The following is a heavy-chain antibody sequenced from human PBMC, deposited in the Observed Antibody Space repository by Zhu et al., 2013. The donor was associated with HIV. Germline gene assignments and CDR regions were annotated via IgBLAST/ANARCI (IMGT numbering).Heavy chain of an antibody. V-gene: IGHV1-8*01. CDR2: MNPNSGNR. CDR1: GYTFGSYE. D-gene: IGHD2-8*02. Sequence: QGHLVQSESAVTKPGASVKVSCKSSGYTFGSYEINWLRQATGQGPEWIGWMNPNSGNRDYAQKFKGRVSITMTSSISTVYMEVSSLRSDDTAVYYCVRGGYRWAFDIWGQGTVVIVSS. CDR3: VRGGYRWAFDI. J-gene: IGHJ3*02.